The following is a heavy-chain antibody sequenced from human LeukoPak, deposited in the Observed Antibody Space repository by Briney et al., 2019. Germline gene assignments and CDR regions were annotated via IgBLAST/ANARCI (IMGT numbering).Heavy chain of an antibody. CDR1: GYTFTNYG. CDR3: ARRLEYSSSFFGMDV. V-gene: IGHV1-18*01. Sequence: ASVKVSCKASGYTFTNYGISWVRQAPGQGLEWMGWISAYNGNTNYAQKLQGRVTMTTDTSTSTAYMELRSLRSDDTAVYYCARRLEYSSSFFGMDVWGQGTTVTVSS. CDR2: ISAYNGNT. D-gene: IGHD6-6*01. J-gene: IGHJ6*02.